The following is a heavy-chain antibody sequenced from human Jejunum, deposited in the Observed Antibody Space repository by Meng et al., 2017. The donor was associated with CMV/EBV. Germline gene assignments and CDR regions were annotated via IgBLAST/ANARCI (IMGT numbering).Heavy chain of an antibody. CDR1: GFIFTSYA. Sequence: QGLLVQSGVEVKKPGASVKVSCEASGFIFTSYAISWVRQAPGQGLQYMGWISAYNGNTNYAQELQGRVTMTTDTSTSTAYMELRSLRFDDTAVYYCARFYCSSTSCPHVLFDYWGQGTLVTVSS. CDR2: ISAYNGNT. CDR3: ARFYCSSTSCPHVLFDY. V-gene: IGHV1-18*01. D-gene: IGHD2-2*01. J-gene: IGHJ4*02.